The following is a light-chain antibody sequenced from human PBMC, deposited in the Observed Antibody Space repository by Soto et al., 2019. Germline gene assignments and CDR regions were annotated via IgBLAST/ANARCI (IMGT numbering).Light chain of an antibody. J-gene: IGLJ1*01. CDR2: EVS. CDR3: SSYAGSNKV. V-gene: IGLV2-8*01. CDR1: SSGVGGYNY. Sequence: QSALTQPPSASGSPGQSVTISCTGTSSGVGGYNYVSWYQQHPGKAPKLMIYEVSKRPSGVPDRFPGSKSGNTASLTVSGLQAEDEADYYCSSYAGSNKVFGTGTKVTVL.